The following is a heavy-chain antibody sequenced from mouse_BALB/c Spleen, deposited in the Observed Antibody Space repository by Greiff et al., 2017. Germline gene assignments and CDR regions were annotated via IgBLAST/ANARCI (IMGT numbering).Heavy chain of an antibody. D-gene: IGHD2-10*02. V-gene: IGHV5-17*02. Sequence: EVQLVESGGGLVQPGGSRKLSCAASGFTFSSFGMHWVRQAPEKGLEWVAYISSGSSTIYYADTVKGRFTISRDNPKNTLFLQMTSLRSEDTAMYYCARWGYGNYDAYWGQGTLVTVSA. CDR3: ARWGYGNYDAY. CDR2: ISSGSSTI. CDR1: GFTFSSFG. J-gene: IGHJ3*01.